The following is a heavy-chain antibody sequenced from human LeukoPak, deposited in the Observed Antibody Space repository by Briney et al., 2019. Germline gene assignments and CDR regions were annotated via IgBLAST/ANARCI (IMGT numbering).Heavy chain of an antibody. D-gene: IGHD6-13*01. V-gene: IGHV3-43*02. CDR1: GFTYDDYA. Sequence: PGGPLRLSCAPSGFTYDDYAMHWLRQAPGKGLEWVSLISGYGGNTLYEHSVKGLFTISGDKSKNSLYLQINRLRPEDTAFYYCAKDRGRRSGYSPHGRMDVWGQGATLSVCS. CDR2: ISGYGGNT. J-gene: IGHJ6*02. CDR3: AKDRGRRSGYSPHGRMDV.